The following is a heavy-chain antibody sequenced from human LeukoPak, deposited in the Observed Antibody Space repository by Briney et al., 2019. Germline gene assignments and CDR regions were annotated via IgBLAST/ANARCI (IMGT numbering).Heavy chain of an antibody. Sequence: ASVKVSCKASGGTFSSYVISWVRQAPGQGLEWMGGIIPIFGTANYAQNFQGRVTITADDSTSTAYMALSTLRSEDTAVYYCARGPLRFLGGIDYWGQGNLVTVSS. D-gene: IGHD3-3*01. J-gene: IGHJ4*02. CDR2: IIPIFGTA. CDR1: GGTFSSYV. CDR3: ARGPLRFLGGIDY. V-gene: IGHV1-69*13.